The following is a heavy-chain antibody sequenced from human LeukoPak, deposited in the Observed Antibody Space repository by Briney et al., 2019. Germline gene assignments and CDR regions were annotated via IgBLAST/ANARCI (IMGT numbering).Heavy chain of an antibody. V-gene: IGHV1-69*05. Sequence: ASVKVSCKASGGTFSSYAISWVRQAPGQGLEWMGGIIPIFGTANYAQKFQGRVTITTDESTSTAYMELSSLRSEDTAVYYCAIPEAIFGVVMPNFDYWGQGTLVTVSS. J-gene: IGHJ4*02. CDR1: GGTFSSYA. CDR2: IIPIFGTA. D-gene: IGHD3-3*01. CDR3: AIPEAIFGVVMPNFDY.